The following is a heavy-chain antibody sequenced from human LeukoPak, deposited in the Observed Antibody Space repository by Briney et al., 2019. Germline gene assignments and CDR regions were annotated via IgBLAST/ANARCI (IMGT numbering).Heavy chain of an antibody. CDR2: IYTSGRT. CDR1: GGSIGSYY. V-gene: IGHV4-4*07. CDR3: ARRVRGSDAFDI. J-gene: IGHJ3*02. Sequence: SETLSLTCTVSGGSIGSYYWSWIRQPAGKGLEWIGRIYTSGRTTYNPSLKSRVTMSVDTSKNQFSLKLNSMTAADTAVYYCARRVRGSDAFDIWGQGTMVTVSS. D-gene: IGHD3-10*01.